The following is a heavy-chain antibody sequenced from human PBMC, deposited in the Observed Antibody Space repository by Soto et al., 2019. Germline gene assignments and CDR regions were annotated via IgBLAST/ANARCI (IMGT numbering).Heavy chain of an antibody. J-gene: IGHJ4*02. CDR3: ARMYSSSWYYFDH. D-gene: IGHD6-13*01. V-gene: IGHV3-11*01. Sequence: SYISSSGYTMYYADSVKGRFTISRDNAKTSLYLLMNGLRAEDTAVYYCARMYSSSWYYFDHWGQGALVTVSS. CDR2: ISSSGYTM.